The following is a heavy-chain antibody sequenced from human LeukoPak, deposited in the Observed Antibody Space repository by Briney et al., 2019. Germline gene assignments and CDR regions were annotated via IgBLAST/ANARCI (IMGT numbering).Heavy chain of an antibody. CDR3: AKLPSRGVTKEPFDY. CDR2: ISYDGSNK. J-gene: IGHJ4*02. V-gene: IGHV3-30*18. D-gene: IGHD2-21*02. CDR1: GFTFSSYG. Sequence: GGSLRLSCAASGFTFSSYGMHWVRQALGKGLEWVAVISYDGSNKYYADSVKGRFTISRDNSKNTLYLQMNSLRAEDTAVYYCAKLPSRGVTKEPFDYWGQGTLVTVSS.